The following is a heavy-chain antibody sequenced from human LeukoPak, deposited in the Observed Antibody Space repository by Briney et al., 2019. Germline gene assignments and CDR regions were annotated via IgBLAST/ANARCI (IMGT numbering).Heavy chain of an antibody. D-gene: IGHD1-7*01. Sequence: KPGGSLRLSCAASGFTFSSYSMNWVRQAPGKGLEWVSSIGSRSTYTYSADSVKGRFPISRDNAKNSLYLQMNSLRAGDTAVYYCARGGLNFDAFDIWGQGTMVTVSS. CDR1: GFTFSSYS. CDR3: ARGGLNFDAFDI. V-gene: IGHV3-21*01. J-gene: IGHJ3*02. CDR2: IGSRSTYT.